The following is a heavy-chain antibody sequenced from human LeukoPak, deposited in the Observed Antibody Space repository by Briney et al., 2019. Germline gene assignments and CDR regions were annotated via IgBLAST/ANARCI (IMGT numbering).Heavy chain of an antibody. CDR2: ISYDGSNK. V-gene: IGHV3-30*18. CDR3: AKTPYYYDSSGYFDY. CDR1: GFTFSSYG. J-gene: IGHJ4*02. Sequence: GGSLRLSCAASGFTFSSYGMHWVRQAPGKGLEWVAVISYDGSNKYYADSVKGRLTISRDNSKNTLYLQMNSLRAEDTAVYYCAKTPYYYDSSGYFDYWGQGTLVTVSS. D-gene: IGHD3-22*01.